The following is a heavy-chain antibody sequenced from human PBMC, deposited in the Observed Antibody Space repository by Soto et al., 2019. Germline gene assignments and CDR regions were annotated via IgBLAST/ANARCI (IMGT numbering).Heavy chain of an antibody. J-gene: IGHJ6*03. CDR3: VVVVAATNYYYYMDV. V-gene: IGHV4-39*01. CDR2: VYYSGST. D-gene: IGHD2-15*01. CDR1: GGSISSSSYY. Sequence: QLQLQESGPGLVKPSETLSLTCTVSGGSISSSSYYWGCIRQPPEKGLELIGSVYYSGSTYYKPSLKSRVTSAADTSTNQFPLKLSSVTAADTAVYYCVVVVAATNYYYYMDVWGKGTMVTVSS.